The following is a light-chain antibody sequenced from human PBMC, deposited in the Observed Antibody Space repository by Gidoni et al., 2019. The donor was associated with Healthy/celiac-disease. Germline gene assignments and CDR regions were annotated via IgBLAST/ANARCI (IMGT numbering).Light chain of an antibody. CDR3: QQYNSQET. Sequence: DIQMTQSPSTLSASVGDRVTITCRDSQSISSWLAWYQQKPGKAPKLLIYKASSLESGVPSRFSGSGSGTEFTLTISSLQPDEFATYYCQQYNSQETFGQGTKVEIK. V-gene: IGKV1-5*03. CDR1: QSISSW. J-gene: IGKJ1*01. CDR2: KAS.